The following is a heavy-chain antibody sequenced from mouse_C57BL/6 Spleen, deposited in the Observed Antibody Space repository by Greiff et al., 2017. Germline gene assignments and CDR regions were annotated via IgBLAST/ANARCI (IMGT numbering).Heavy chain of an antibody. CDR3: ARLGDYDLFAY. D-gene: IGHD2-4*01. V-gene: IGHV1-82*01. CDR1: GYAFSSSW. J-gene: IGHJ3*01. CDR2: IYPGDGDT. Sequence: VQGVESGPELVKPGASVKISCKASGYAFSSSWMNWVKQRPGKGLEWIGRIYPGDGDTNYNGKFKGKATLTADKSSSTAYMQLSSLTSEDSAVYFCARLGDYDLFAYWGQGTLVTVSA.